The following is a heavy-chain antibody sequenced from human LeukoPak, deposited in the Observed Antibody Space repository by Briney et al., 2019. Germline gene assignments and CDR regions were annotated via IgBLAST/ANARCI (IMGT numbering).Heavy chain of an antibody. CDR3: ARVYYYGWGSYYPNWFAS. CDR2: IYYSGSV. J-gene: IGHJ5*01. Sequence: PSETLSLTCTVSGGSITTYYWSWIRQSPGKGLEWIGYIYYSGSVTYNPSLKSRVTTSVDTSKNQFSLRLSSVTAADTAVYYCARVYYYGWGSYYPNWFASWAKGPLVPVPS. CDR1: GGSITTYY. D-gene: IGHD3-10*01. V-gene: IGHV4-59*01.